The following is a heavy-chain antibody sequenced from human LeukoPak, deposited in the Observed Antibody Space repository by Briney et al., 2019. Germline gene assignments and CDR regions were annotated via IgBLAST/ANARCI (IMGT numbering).Heavy chain of an antibody. Sequence: GGSLRLSCAASGFTFSSYWMHWVRQAPGKGLVWVSRINSDGSSTSYADSVKGRFTISRDNAKNTLYLQMNSLRAEDTAVYYCARVSGMATALGSLDMWGQGTMVTVSS. CDR2: INSDGSST. D-gene: IGHD5-24*01. CDR3: ARVSGMATALGSLDM. CDR1: GFTFSSYW. J-gene: IGHJ3*02. V-gene: IGHV3-74*01.